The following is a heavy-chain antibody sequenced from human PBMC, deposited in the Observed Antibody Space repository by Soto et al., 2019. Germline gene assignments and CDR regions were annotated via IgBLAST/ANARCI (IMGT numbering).Heavy chain of an antibody. D-gene: IGHD2-15*01. Sequence: PSETLSLTCTVSGGSISSYYWSWFRQPPGKGLEWIGYIYDSGNTNYNPPLKSRITLSVDASESQFSLSLRSVTAADTAVYYCAGVSIVNKYKWFDVWGQGILVTVSS. CDR1: GGSISSYY. V-gene: IGHV4-59*08. J-gene: IGHJ5*02. CDR2: IYDSGNT. CDR3: AGVSIVNKYKWFDV.